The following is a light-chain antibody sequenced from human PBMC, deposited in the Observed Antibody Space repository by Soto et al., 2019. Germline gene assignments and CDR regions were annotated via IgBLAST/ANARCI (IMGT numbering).Light chain of an antibody. V-gene: IGLV2-14*01. CDR2: EVS. Sequence: QSVLTQPASVSGSPGQSITISWTGTSSDVGGYNYVSWYQQHPGKAPKLMIYEVSNRPSEVSNRFSGSKSGNTASLTISGLQAEDEGNYYCSSYTSGSTLVVFGGGTKLTVL. CDR3: SSYTSGSTLVV. J-gene: IGLJ2*01. CDR1: SSDVGGYNY.